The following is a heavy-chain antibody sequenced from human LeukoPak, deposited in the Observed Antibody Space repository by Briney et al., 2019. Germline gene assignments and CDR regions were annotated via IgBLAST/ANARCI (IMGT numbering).Heavy chain of an antibody. J-gene: IGHJ4*02. Sequence: PSEALSLTCAVSGGSISSGGYSWSWIRQPPGKGLEWIGYIYHSGSTYYNPSLKSRVTISVDRSKNQFSLKLSSVTAADTAVYYCARLSTSMITFGGVIVEEPDYWGQGTLVTVSS. CDR1: GGSISSGGYS. CDR3: ARLSTSMITFGGVIVEEPDY. V-gene: IGHV4-30-2*01. CDR2: IYHSGST. D-gene: IGHD3-16*02.